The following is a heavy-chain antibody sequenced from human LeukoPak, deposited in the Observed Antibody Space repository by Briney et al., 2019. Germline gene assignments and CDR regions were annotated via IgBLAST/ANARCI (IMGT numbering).Heavy chain of an antibody. J-gene: IGHJ6*03. CDR1: GFTFSSYA. D-gene: IGHD3-10*01. Sequence: GGSLRLSCAASGFTFSSYAISWVRQAPGKGLEWVSAISGSGGSTYYADSVKGRFTISRDNSKNTLYLQMNSLRAEDTAVYYCAASYGSGSYYNVFYYYYMDVWGKGTTVTVSS. CDR3: AASYGSGSYYNVFYYYYMDV. CDR2: ISGSGGST. V-gene: IGHV3-23*01.